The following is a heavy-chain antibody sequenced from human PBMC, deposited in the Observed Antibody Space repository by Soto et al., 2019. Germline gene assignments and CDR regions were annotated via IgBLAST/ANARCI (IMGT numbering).Heavy chain of an antibody. CDR3: GGQDSGAKGYSFET. Sequence: QLQLQESGSGLVKPSETLSLTCIVSNGSISSRSSYWGWIRQTPGKGLEWIGSIYYIGNTYYNPSPKSRAPIPIDTARTRFPRKRLSVTAADRAVFFWGGQDSGAKGYSFETWGQGALFPVPS. CDR1: NGSISSRSSY. J-gene: IGHJ4*02. V-gene: IGHV4-39*01. D-gene: IGHD2-15*01. CDR2: IYYIGNT.